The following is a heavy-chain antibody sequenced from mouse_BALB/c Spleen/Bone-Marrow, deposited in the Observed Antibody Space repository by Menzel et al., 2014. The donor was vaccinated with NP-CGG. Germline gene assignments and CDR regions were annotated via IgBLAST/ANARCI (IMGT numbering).Heavy chain of an antibody. Sequence: QVQLQQSGAELMKPGASVKISCKATGYTFSSYWIEWVKQRPGHGLEWIGEILPGSGSTNYNEKFKGKATFTADTSSNSAYMQLSSLTSEYSAVYYYARNGNDPAWFAYWGQGTLVTVSA. CDR1: GYTFSSYW. D-gene: IGHD2-12*01. V-gene: IGHV1-9*01. J-gene: IGHJ3*01. CDR3: ARNGNDPAWFAY. CDR2: ILPGSGST.